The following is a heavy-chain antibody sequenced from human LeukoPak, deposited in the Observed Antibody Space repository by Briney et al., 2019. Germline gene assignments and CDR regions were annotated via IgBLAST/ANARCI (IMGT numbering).Heavy chain of an antibody. CDR1: GGSTSSYY. CDR2: IYYSGST. Sequence: SETLSLTCTVSGGSTSSYYWSWIRQPPGKGLEWIGYIYYSGSTYYNPSLKSRVTISVDTSKNQFSLKLSSVTAADTAVYYCARDSDSSGYYTNWGQGTLVTVSS. J-gene: IGHJ4*02. CDR3: ARDSDSSGYYTN. D-gene: IGHD3-22*01. V-gene: IGHV4-59*12.